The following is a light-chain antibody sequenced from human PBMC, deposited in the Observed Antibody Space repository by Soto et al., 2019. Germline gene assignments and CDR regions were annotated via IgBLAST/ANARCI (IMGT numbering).Light chain of an antibody. CDR1: SSDVGSYNR. V-gene: IGLV2-18*01. J-gene: IGLJ1*01. Sequence: QSALTQPPSVSGSPGQSGTISCTGTSSDVGSYNRVSWYQQPPGTAPKLMIYEVSNRPSGVPDRLSGTKSGNTASLTISGLQAEDEADYYCSLYTSSITPVVFGTGTKLTVL. CDR2: EVS. CDR3: SLYTSSITPVV.